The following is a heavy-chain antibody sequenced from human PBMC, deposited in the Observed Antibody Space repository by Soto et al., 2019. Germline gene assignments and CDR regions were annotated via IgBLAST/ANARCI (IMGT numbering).Heavy chain of an antibody. V-gene: IGHV4-59*01. CDR3: ARGHRAMEYYYYYGMDV. Sequence: SETLSLTCSVSGGSISSSYWSWIRQPPGKGLEWIGYISYSGSTIYNPSLKSRITLSVDTSKNQFSLRVSSVTAADTAVYYCARGHRAMEYYYYYGMDVWGQGTTVTVSS. J-gene: IGHJ6*02. CDR2: ISYSGST. D-gene: IGHD5-18*01. CDR1: GGSISSSY.